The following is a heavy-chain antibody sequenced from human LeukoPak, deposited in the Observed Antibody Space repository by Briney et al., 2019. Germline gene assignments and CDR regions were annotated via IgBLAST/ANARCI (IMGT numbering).Heavy chain of an antibody. D-gene: IGHD4-11*01. CDR1: GGSFSGYY. CDR3: ARGGRVYTVTTYYYYYYMDV. J-gene: IGHJ6*03. CDR2: INHSGST. V-gene: IGHV4-34*01. Sequence: PSETLSLTCAVYGGSFSGYYWSWIRQPPGKGLEWIGEINHSGSTNYNPSLKSRVTISVDTSKNQFSLKLSSVTAADTAVYYCARGGRVYTVTTYYYYYYMDVWGKGTTVTVSS.